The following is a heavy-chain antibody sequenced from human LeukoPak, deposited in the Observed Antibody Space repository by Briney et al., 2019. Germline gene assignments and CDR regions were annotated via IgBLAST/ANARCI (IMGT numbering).Heavy chain of an antibody. D-gene: IGHD3-10*01. J-gene: IGHJ4*02. V-gene: IGHV3-15*01. CDR3: TTDRMGVPYHYGSGSYLNPFDY. CDR1: GFTFSNAW. Sequence: GGSLRLSCAASGFTFSNAWMSWVRQAPGKGLEWVGRIKSKTDGGTTDYAAPVKGRFTISRDDSKNTLYLQMNSLKTEDTAVYYCTTDRMGVPYHYGSGSYLNPFDYWGQGTLVTVSS. CDR2: IKSKTDGGTT.